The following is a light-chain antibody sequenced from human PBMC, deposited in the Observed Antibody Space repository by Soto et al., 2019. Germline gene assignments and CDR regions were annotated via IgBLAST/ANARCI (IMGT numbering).Light chain of an antibody. J-gene: IGLJ2*01. CDR2: DNN. Sequence: QSVVTQPPSVSRAPGQRVTISCTGRSSNIGAGYAVHWYQQLPGAAPKLLIHDNNERPSGVPDRFSGSKSGTSASLAITGLQAEDEADYYCQSYDTSLSGTVFGGGTKVTVL. CDR3: QSYDTSLSGTV. V-gene: IGLV1-40*01. CDR1: SSNIGAGYA.